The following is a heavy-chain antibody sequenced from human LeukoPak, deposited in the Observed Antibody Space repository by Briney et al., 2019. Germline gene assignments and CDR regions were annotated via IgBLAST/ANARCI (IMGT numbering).Heavy chain of an antibody. D-gene: IGHD2-8*02. CDR2: IRYDGTNK. V-gene: IGHV3-30*02. Sequence: GGSLRLSCAASGFTFASYGMHWVRHAPGKGLEWVALIRYDGTNKYCTDSVKGRSTISKDNSKNTLYLQMNSLRAEDTAVYYCTRNQGYCTGGGCYIDYWGQGTLVTVSS. J-gene: IGHJ4*02. CDR3: TRNQGYCTGGGCYIDY. CDR1: GFTFASYG.